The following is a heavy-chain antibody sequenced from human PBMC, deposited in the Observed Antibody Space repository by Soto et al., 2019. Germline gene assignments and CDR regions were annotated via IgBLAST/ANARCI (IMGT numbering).Heavy chain of an antibody. CDR3: ARRLYYVISGLEGSGMDV. J-gene: IGHJ6*02. CDR1: SGSISSISYY. V-gene: IGHV4-39*01. CDR2: IYYSGST. D-gene: IGHD3-22*01. Sequence: PSETLSLTCTVPSGSISSISYYWGWIRQPPGKGLEWIGSIYYSGSTYYNPSLKSRVTISVDTSKNQFSLKLSSVTAADTAVYYCARRLYYVISGLEGSGMDVWCQGATVTISS.